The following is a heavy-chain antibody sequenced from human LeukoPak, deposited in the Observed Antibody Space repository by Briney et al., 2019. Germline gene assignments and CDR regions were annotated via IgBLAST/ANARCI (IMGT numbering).Heavy chain of an antibody. CDR2: IKQDGSEK. Sequence: GGSLRLSCAASGFTFSSYWMSWVRQAPGKGLEWVANIKQDGSEKYYVDSVKGRFTISRDNAKNSLYLQMNSLRAEDTAVYYCARALDDSSGYYPDFDYWGQGTLVTVSS. CDR3: ARALDDSSGYYPDFDY. V-gene: IGHV3-7*01. J-gene: IGHJ4*02. CDR1: GFTFSSYW. D-gene: IGHD3-22*01.